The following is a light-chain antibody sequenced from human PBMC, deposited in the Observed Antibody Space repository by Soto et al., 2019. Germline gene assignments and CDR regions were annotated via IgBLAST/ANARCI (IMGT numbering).Light chain of an antibody. V-gene: IGKV1-39*01. Sequence: DIQMTQSPSSLSASVGDRVTITCRASQSISSYLNWYQQKPGKAPKVLIYAASTLQGGVPSRFSGSGSGTDFTLTIDSLQPEDFGTYFCQQSFSAPFTFGPGTEVHL. J-gene: IGKJ3*01. CDR2: AAS. CDR3: QQSFSAPFT. CDR1: QSISSY.